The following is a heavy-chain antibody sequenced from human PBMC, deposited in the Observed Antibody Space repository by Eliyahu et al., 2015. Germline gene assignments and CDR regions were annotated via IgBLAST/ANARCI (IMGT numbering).Heavy chain of an antibody. D-gene: IGHD6-19*01. CDR2: IIPIFGTA. CDR3: ARSNLASSGWYQGDY. CDR1: GGTFSSYA. J-gene: IGHJ4*02. V-gene: IGHV1-69*01. Sequence: EVKKPGSSVKVSCKASGGTFSSYAISWVRQAPGQGLEWMGGIIPIFGTANYAQKFQGRVTITADESTSTAYMELSSLRSEDTAVYYCARSNLASSGWYQGDYWGQGTLVTVSS.